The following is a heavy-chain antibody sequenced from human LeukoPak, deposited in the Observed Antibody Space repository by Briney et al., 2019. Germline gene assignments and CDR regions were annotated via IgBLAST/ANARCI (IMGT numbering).Heavy chain of an antibody. Sequence: SETLSLTCTVSGGSMNNYYWSWIRQPPGKGLECIGYIYYTGSTTYNPSLKSRVTTSVDTSKNQFSPKLSSVAAADTAVYYCARLTTSSGWYYWFDPWGQGTLVTVSS. D-gene: IGHD6-19*01. CDR1: GGSMNNYY. CDR3: ARLTTSSGWYYWFDP. J-gene: IGHJ5*02. CDR2: IYYTGST. V-gene: IGHV4-59*08.